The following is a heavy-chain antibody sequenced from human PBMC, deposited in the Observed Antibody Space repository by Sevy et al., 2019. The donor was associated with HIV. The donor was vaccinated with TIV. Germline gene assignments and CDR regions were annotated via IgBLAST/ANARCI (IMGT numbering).Heavy chain of an antibody. CDR3: ARYYYGSGKYYFDY. V-gene: IGHV4-61*02. CDR2: IYTSGIT. CDR1: GGSISSGAYY. J-gene: IGHJ4*02. D-gene: IGHD3-10*01. Sequence: SETLSLTCTVSGGSISSGAYYWTWIRQPAGKGLEWIGRIYTSGITNYNPSLKSRVTISLDTSKNQFSLNLSSVTAADTAVYYCARYYYGSGKYYFDYWGQGTLVTVSS.